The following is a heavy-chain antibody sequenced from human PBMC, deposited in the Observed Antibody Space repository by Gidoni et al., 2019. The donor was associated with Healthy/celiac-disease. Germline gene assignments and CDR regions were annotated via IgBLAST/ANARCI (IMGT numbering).Heavy chain of an antibody. Sequence: EVQLLESGGGLVQPGGSLRLSCAASGFTFSSYAMSWVGQAPGKGLEWVSAISGSGGSTYYADSVKGRFTISRDNSKNTLYLQMNSLRAEDTAVYYCAARKRSGAVAGTAFDIWGQGTMVTVSS. J-gene: IGHJ3*02. CDR1: GFTFSSYA. D-gene: IGHD6-19*01. CDR3: AARKRSGAVAGTAFDI. V-gene: IGHV3-23*01. CDR2: ISGSGGST.